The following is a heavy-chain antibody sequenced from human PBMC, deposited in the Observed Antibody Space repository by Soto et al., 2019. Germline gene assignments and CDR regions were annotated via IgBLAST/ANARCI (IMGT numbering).Heavy chain of an antibody. CDR2: ISSSSSTI. CDR1: GFTFSSYS. D-gene: IGHD6-19*01. Sequence: PGGSLRLSCAASGFTFSSYSMNWVRQAPGKGLEWVSYISSSSSTIYYADSVKGRFTISRDNAKNSLYLQMNSLRAEDTAVYYCARDHAPSPIAVPETGGFDYWGQETLVPVSS. V-gene: IGHV3-48*01. CDR3: ARDHAPSPIAVPETGGFDY. J-gene: IGHJ4*02.